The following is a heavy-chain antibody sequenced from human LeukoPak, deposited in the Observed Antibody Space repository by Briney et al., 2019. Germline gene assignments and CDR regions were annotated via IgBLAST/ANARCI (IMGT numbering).Heavy chain of an antibody. CDR2: ISSSGSTI. J-gene: IGHJ4*02. D-gene: IGHD3-16*01. CDR1: GFTFSSYE. CDR3: ARGGGSQYYFDY. V-gene: IGHV3-48*03. Sequence: GGSLRLSCAASGFTFSSYEMNWVRQAPGKGLEWVSYISSSGSTIYYADSVKGRFTISRDNAKNSLYLQMNSLRAEDTAVYYCARGGGSQYYFDYWGQGTLSPSPQ.